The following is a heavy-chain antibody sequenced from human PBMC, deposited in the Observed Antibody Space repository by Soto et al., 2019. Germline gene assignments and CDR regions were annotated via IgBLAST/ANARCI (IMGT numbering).Heavy chain of an antibody. D-gene: IGHD6-19*01. J-gene: IGHJ1*01. CDR2: IWYDGSNK. V-gene: IGHV3-33*01. CDR1: GFTFSSYG. CDR3: ARENLRYSSGWYLLQH. Sequence: WGSLRLSCAASGFTFSSYGMHWVRQAPGKGLEWVAVIWYDGSNKYYADSVKGRFTISRDNSKNTLYLQMNSLRAEDTAVYYCARENLRYSSGWYLLQHWGQGTLVTVSS.